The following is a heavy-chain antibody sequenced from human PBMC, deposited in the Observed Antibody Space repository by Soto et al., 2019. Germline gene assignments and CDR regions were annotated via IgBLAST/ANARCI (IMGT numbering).Heavy chain of an antibody. J-gene: IGHJ4*02. CDR1: GGTFSSYG. D-gene: IGHD3-9*01. V-gene: IGHV1-69*17. CDR2: IMPVFDIV. CDR3: TRYYDILTGYFAS. Sequence: QVQLVQSETEVKKPGSSVKVSCKASGGTFSSYGISWVRLVPGQGLEWMGGIMPVFDIVNYAQKFQGRVSLSADKSTSTAYMELRSLRSADTAVYYCTRYYDILTGYFASWGQGTLVTVSS.